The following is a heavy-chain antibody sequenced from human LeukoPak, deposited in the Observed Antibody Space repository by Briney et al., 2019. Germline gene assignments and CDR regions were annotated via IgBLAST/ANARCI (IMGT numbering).Heavy chain of an antibody. J-gene: IGHJ3*02. D-gene: IGHD2-15*01. CDR1: GGSIGNYY. CDR3: ASGRYCSADICTGGDSYDI. V-gene: IGHV4-4*07. Sequence: SETLPLTCTVSGGSIGNYYWSWIRQPAGKGLEWIGRKYARGSSNYNPPVQSRVTMSVDTSKNQFSLKLRSVTAADTAVYYCASGRYCSADICTGGDSYDIWGQGTMVSVSP. CDR2: KYARGSS.